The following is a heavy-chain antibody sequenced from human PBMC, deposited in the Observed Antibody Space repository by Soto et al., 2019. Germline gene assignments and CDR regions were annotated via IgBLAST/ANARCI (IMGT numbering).Heavy chain of an antibody. CDR1: GFTVSSNY. Sequence: PGGSLRLSCAASGFTVSSNYVSWVRQAPGKGLEWVSVIYSGGTTYYADSVKGRFTISRDNSKNTLYLQMKSLRAEDTALYFCLPYGDYAFRSGYWGQGTPVTVSS. V-gene: IGHV3-66*01. D-gene: IGHD4-17*01. CDR3: LPYGDYAFRSGY. J-gene: IGHJ4*02. CDR2: IYSGGTT.